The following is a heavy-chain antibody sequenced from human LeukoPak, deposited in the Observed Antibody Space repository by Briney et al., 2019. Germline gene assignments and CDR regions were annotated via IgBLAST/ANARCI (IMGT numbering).Heavy chain of an antibody. V-gene: IGHV1-46*01. CDR2: INPSGGST. Sequence: ASVTVSCTASGYTFTSYYMHWVRQAPGQGLEWMGIINPSGGSTSYAQKFQGRVTMTRSTSMSTAYMELSSLKSEDTAVYYCARGPPNWGYDYWGQGTLVTVSS. CDR1: GYTFTSYY. J-gene: IGHJ4*02. CDR3: ARGPPNWGYDY. D-gene: IGHD7-27*01.